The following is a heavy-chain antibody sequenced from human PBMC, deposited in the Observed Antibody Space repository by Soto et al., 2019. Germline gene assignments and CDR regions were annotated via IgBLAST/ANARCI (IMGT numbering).Heavy chain of an antibody. Sequence: SETLSLTCAVYGGSFSGYYWSWIRQPPGKGLEWIGEINHSGSTNYNPSLKSRVTISVDTSKNQFSLKLSSVTAADTAVYYCARGSGEVAGTPKQDLVPFDYWGQGTLVTVSS. J-gene: IGHJ4*02. CDR3: ARGSGEVAGTPKQDLVPFDY. D-gene: IGHD1-1*01. CDR2: INHSGST. V-gene: IGHV4-34*01. CDR1: GGSFSGYY.